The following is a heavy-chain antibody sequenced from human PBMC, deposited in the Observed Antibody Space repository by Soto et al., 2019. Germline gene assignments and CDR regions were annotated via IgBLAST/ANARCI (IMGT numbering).Heavy chain of an antibody. D-gene: IGHD3-16*02. V-gene: IGHV4-39*01. J-gene: IGHJ4*02. Sequence: HLHLQESGPGLVKPSETLSLTCTVSGGSISRTTYSWGWIRQPPGKGLEWLGNVCSSGRTSYITSLSRRVDVSIETSRNQLSLKLTHVTAADTAVYGCATYREGGQGTLVTVSS. CDR3: ATYRE. CDR1: GGSISRTTYS. CDR2: VCSSGRT.